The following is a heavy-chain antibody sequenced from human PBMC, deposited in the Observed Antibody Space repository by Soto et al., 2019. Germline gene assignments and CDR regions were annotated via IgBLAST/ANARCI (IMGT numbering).Heavy chain of an antibody. Sequence: ASVKVSCKASGYTFTSYAMHWVRQSPGQRLEWMGWINAGNGNTKYSQKFQGRVTITRDTSASTAYMELSSLRSEDTAVYYCARAWVVVTAPDYWGQGTLVTVSS. V-gene: IGHV1-3*01. J-gene: IGHJ4*02. CDR2: INAGNGNT. CDR3: ARAWVVVTAPDY. D-gene: IGHD2-21*02. CDR1: GYTFTSYA.